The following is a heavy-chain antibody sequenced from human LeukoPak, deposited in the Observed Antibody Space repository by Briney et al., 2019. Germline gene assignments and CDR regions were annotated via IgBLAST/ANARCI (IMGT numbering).Heavy chain of an antibody. J-gene: IGHJ4*02. Sequence: SETLSLTCTVSGGSISSYYWSWIRQPPGKGLEWIGYVYYSGSTNYNPSLKSRVTISVDTSKNQFSLKLTSVTAADTAVYYCARGDSGSFSQFDCWGQGTLVTVSS. CDR3: ARGDSGSFSQFDC. CDR2: VYYSGST. CDR1: GGSISSYY. V-gene: IGHV4-59*01. D-gene: IGHD1-26*01.